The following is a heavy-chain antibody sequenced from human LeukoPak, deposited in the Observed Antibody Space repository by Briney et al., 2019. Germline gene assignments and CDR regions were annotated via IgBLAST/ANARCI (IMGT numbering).Heavy chain of an antibody. V-gene: IGHV3-33*06. D-gene: IGHD3-22*01. J-gene: IGHJ3*02. CDR2: IWYDGSNK. CDR1: GFTFSSYG. CDR3: AKALNGGYSSDAFDI. Sequence: PGWSLRLSCAASGFTFSSYGMHWVRQAPGKGLEWVAVIWYDGSNKYYADSVKGRFTISRDNSKNTLYLQMNSLRAEDTAVYYCAKALNGGYSSDAFDIWGQGTMVTVSS.